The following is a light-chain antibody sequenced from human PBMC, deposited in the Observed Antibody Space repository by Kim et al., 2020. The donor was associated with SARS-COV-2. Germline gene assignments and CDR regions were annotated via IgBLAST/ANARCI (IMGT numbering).Light chain of an antibody. V-gene: IGKV1-39*01. Sequence: DIQMTQSPSSLSASVGDRVTITCRASQRISSYLNWYQQQPGKAPKLLIYAASSLQSGVPSRFSGSGSGTEFTLTISSLQPEDFATYFCRQSFTTPLLTFGGGTKVDIK. J-gene: IGKJ4*01. CDR3: RQSFTTPLLT. CDR2: AAS. CDR1: QRISSY.